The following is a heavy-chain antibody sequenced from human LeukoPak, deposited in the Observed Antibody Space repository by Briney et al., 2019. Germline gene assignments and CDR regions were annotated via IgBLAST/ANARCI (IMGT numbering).Heavy chain of an antibody. V-gene: IGHV1-8*01. CDR2: MNPNSGNT. D-gene: IGHD6-19*01. Sequence: ASVKVSCKASGYTFTSYDINWVRQATGQGLEWMGWMNPNSGNTGYAQKFQGRVTMTRNTSISTAYMELSSLRSEDTAVYYCARGSGGWFNYYYYMDVWGKGTTVTVSS. CDR1: GYTFTSYD. J-gene: IGHJ6*03. CDR3: ARGSGGWFNYYYYMDV.